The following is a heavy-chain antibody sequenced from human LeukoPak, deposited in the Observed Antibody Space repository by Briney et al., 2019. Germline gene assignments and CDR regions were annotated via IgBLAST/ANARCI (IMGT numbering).Heavy chain of an antibody. CDR1: GGSFSGYY. J-gene: IGHJ4*02. V-gene: IGHV4-34*01. Sequence: SETLSLTCAVYGGSFSGYYWSWIRQPPGKGLEWIGEINHSGSANYNPSLKSRVTISVDTSKNQFSLKLSSVTAADTAVYYCARARSEVTLDYWGQGTLVTVSS. CDR3: ARARSEVTLDY. D-gene: IGHD5-18*01. CDR2: INHSGSA.